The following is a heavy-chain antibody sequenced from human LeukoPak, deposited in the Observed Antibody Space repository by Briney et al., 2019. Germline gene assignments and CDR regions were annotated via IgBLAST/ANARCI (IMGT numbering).Heavy chain of an antibody. CDR3: ALTKVVAATYDAFDI. Sequence: SETLSLTCTVSGGSISSYYWSWIRQPAGKGLEWIGRIYTSGTTTYNYSLKSRVTISIDTSKNQFSLKLRSVTAADTAVYYCALTKVVAATYDAFDIWGQGTMVTVSS. CDR1: GGSISSYY. CDR2: IYTSGTT. D-gene: IGHD2-15*01. J-gene: IGHJ3*02. V-gene: IGHV4-4*07.